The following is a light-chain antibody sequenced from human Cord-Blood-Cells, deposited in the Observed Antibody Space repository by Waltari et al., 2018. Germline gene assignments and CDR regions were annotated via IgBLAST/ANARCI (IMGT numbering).Light chain of an antibody. Sequence: QLTQSPSSLSASVGDRVTITCRASQGISSYLAWYQQKPGKAPKLLIYAASTLQSGVPSRFSGSGSGTDFTLTISSLQPEDFATYYCQQLNSLFTFGPGTKVDIK. J-gene: IGKJ3*01. V-gene: IGKV1-9*01. CDR3: QQLNSLFT. CDR1: QGISSY. CDR2: AAS.